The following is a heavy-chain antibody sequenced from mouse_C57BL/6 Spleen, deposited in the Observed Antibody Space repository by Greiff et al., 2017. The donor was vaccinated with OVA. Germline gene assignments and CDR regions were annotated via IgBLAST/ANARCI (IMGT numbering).Heavy chain of an antibody. CDR2: FYPGSGST. J-gene: IGHJ2*01. V-gene: IGHV1-55*01. CDR3: ATYYGSYYFDY. D-gene: IGHD1-1*01. CDR1: GYTFTSYW. Sequence: VQLQQPGAELVKPGASVKMSCKASGYTFTSYWITWVKQGPGQGLEWIGDFYPGSGSTNYNEKFKSKATLTVDTSSSTAYMQLSSLTSEDAAVYYCATYYGSYYFDYWGQGTTLTVSS.